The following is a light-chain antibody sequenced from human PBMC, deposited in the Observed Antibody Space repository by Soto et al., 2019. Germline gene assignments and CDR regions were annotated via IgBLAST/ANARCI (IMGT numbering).Light chain of an antibody. J-gene: IGKJ4*01. CDR1: QSVSGY. V-gene: IGKV3-11*01. CDR2: DAS. Sequence: EIVLTQSPATLSLSPGERATLSCRASQSVSGYLTWYQQKPGQAPRLLIYDASNRATCIPPRFSGSASGTDFTLTISSLEPEDFAVYYCQQRNNWPPRLTVGGGTKVDSK. CDR3: QQRNNWPPRLT.